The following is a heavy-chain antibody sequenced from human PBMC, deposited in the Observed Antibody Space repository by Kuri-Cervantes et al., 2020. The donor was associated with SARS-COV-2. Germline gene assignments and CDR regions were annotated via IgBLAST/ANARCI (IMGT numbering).Heavy chain of an antibody. J-gene: IGHJ5*02. CDR2: INRRGSA. V-gene: IGHV4-34*01. CDR3: VKGGARITNSGVVIANWFDP. CDR1: GESFSGYY. D-gene: IGHD3-3*01. Sequence: ESLKISCAVYGESFSGYYWTWIRQPPGKGLEWIGEINRRGSADYNLSLKSRVTISVDTSKNQFSLKLSSVTAADTAVYYCVKGGARITNSGVVIANWFDPWGQGTLVTVSS.